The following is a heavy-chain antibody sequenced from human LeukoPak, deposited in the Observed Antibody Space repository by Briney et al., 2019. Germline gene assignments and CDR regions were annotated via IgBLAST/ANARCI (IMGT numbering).Heavy chain of an antibody. CDR1: GYTFTNYG. Sequence: GASVKVSCKSSGYTFTNYGITWVRQAPGQGLEWMGWISAYNGDTNYVQKFQGRVTMTTDTSTSTAYMELRSLRSDDTAVYYCARSRGGDAWDALDIWGQGTMVTVSS. V-gene: IGHV1-18*01. D-gene: IGHD2-21*02. CDR2: ISAYNGDT. CDR3: ARSRGGDAWDALDI. J-gene: IGHJ3*02.